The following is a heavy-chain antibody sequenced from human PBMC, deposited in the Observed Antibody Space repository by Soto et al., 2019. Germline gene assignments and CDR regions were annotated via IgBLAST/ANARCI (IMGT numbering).Heavy chain of an antibody. D-gene: IGHD6-6*01. CDR2: LYSGGST. CDR3: ARESSSSSIDY. Sequence: GGSLRLSCAASGFTVSSNYMSWVRQAPGKGLEWVSVLYSGGSTYYADSVKGRFTISRDNSKNTLYLQMNSLRAEDTAVYYCARESSSSSIDYWGQGTLVTVSS. CDR1: GFTVSSNY. V-gene: IGHV3-53*01. J-gene: IGHJ4*02.